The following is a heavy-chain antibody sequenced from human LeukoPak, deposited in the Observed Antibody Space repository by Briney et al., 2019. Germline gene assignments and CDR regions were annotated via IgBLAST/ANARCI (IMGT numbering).Heavy chain of an antibody. CDR1: GGSFSGYY. J-gene: IGHJ4*02. V-gene: IGHV4-34*01. CDR3: AARAVASPLGY. D-gene: IGHD6-19*01. CDR2: INHSGST. Sequence: SETLSLTCAVYGGSFSGYYWSWIRQPPGKGLEWIGEINHSGSTNYNPSLKSRVTISVDTSKNQFSLKLSSVTVADTAVYYCAARAVASPLGYWGQGTLVTVSS.